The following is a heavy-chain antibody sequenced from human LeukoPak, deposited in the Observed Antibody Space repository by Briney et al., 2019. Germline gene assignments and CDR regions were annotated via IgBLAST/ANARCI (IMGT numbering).Heavy chain of an antibody. J-gene: IGHJ4*02. V-gene: IGHV3-43*02. CDR2: ISGDGVST. CDR3: AKESGKFDY. CDR1: GFTFDDYA. Sequence: GGSLRLSCAASGFTFDDYAMHWVRQGPGKGLERVSLISGDGVSTFYADSVKGRFSISRDNSKNSLYLEMNSLRTEDAAMYYCAKESGKFDYWGQGTLVAVSS.